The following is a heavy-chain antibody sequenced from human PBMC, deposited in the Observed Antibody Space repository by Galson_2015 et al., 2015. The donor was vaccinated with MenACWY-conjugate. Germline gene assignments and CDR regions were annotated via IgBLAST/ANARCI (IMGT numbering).Heavy chain of an antibody. J-gene: IGHJ4*02. CDR3: ARDRPRNDVDH. CDR1: GFTFSTYW. V-gene: IGHV3-7*03. Sequence: SLRLSCAGSGFTFSTYWMTWVRQAPGKGLEWVANIKFDGSEKYYLDSVKGRFTISRDNAENSLYLQMNSLRVEDTAMYYRARDRPRNDVDHWGQGTPVTVSS. CDR2: IKFDGSEK. D-gene: IGHD1-1*01.